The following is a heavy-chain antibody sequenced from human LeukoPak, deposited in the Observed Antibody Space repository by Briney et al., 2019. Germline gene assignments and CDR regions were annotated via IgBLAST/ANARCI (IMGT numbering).Heavy chain of an antibody. CDR1: GFTFGSSA. CDR2: ISGSGGST. V-gene: IGHV3-23*01. J-gene: IGHJ4*02. D-gene: IGHD6-13*01. CDR3: AKDKKQQLVLDY. Sequence: SGGSLRLSCAASGFTFGSSAMSWVRQAPGKGPEWVSAISGSGGSTYYADSVKGRFTISRDNSKNTLYLQMNSLRAEDTAVYYCAKDKKQQLVLDYWGQGTLVTVSS.